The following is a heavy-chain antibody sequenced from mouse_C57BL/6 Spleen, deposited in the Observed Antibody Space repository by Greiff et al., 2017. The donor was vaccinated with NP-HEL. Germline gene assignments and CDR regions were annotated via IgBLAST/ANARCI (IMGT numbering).Heavy chain of an antibody. J-gene: IGHJ4*01. V-gene: IGHV5-17*01. Sequence: VQLKESGGGLVKPGGSLKLSCAASGFTFSDYGMHWVRQAPEKGLEWVAYISSGSSTIYYADTVKGRFTISRDNAKNTLFLQMTSLRSEDTAMYYCARVYDGYLYYAMDYWGQGTSVTVSS. CDR1: GFTFSDYG. CDR3: ARVYDGYLYYAMDY. CDR2: ISSGSSTI. D-gene: IGHD2-3*01.